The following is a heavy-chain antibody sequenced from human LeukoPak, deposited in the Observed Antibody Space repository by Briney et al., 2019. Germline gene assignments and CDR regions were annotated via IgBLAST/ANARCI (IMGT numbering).Heavy chain of an antibody. Sequence: GGSLRLSWAASGFTFSSYAMHWVRQAPGKGLEWVAVISYDGSNKYYADSVKGRFTISRDNSKNTLYLQMNSLRAEDTAVYYCARAMVRVPMDVWGKGTTVTVSS. CDR3: ARAMVRVPMDV. CDR1: GFTFSSYA. D-gene: IGHD3-10*01. CDR2: ISYDGSNK. V-gene: IGHV3-30*01. J-gene: IGHJ6*03.